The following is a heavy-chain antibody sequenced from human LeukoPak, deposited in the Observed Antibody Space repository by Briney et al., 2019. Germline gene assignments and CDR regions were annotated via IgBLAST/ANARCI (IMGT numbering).Heavy chain of an antibody. V-gene: IGHV1-69*13. CDR3: ASLAYGDYVFDY. CDR2: IIPIFGTA. Sequence: SVKVSCKASGGTFSSYAISWVRQAPGQGLEWMGGIIPIFGTANYAQKFQGRVTITADESTSTAYMELSSLRSEDTAVYYCASLAYGDYVFDYWGQGTLVTVSS. D-gene: IGHD4-17*01. J-gene: IGHJ4*02. CDR1: GGTFSSYA.